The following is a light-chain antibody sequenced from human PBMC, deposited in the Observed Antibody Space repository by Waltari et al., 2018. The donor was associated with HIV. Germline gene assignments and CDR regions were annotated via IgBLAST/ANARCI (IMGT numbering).Light chain of an antibody. J-gene: IGLJ3*02. Sequence: SSLTQPGSVSGSPGQSVTIHCNVPSSDRGGYDSVSWYLQHPGKVPKLIIYEVIKRPSGVPDRFSGSKSGNTASLTISGLQTEDEADYFCCSYAGTYTYVLFGGGTKLTVL. CDR3: CSYAGTYTYVL. V-gene: IGLV2-11*01. CDR2: EVI. CDR1: SSDRGGYDS.